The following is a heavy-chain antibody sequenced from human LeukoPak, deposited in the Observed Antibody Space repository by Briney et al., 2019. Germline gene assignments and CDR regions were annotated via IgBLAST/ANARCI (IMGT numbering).Heavy chain of an antibody. CDR2: ISGSGGST. Sequence: GSLRLSCAASGFTFSSYAMSWVRQAPGKGLEWVSAISGSGGSTYYADSVKGRFTIYRDNSKNTLYLQMNSLRAEDTAVYYCTHPWAAVAGPNWGQGTLVTVSS. CDR1: GFTFSSYA. J-gene: IGHJ4*02. V-gene: IGHV3-23*01. D-gene: IGHD6-19*01. CDR3: THPWAAVAGPN.